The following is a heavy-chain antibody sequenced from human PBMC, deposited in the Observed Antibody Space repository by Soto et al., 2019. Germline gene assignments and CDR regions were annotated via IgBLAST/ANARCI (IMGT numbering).Heavy chain of an antibody. D-gene: IGHD3-3*01. V-gene: IGHV3-33*01. J-gene: IGHJ5*02. Sequence: QVQLVESGGGVVQPGRSLRLSCAASGFTFSSYGMHWVRQAPGKGLEWVAVIWYDGSNKYSADSVKGRFTISRDNSKNTLYLQMHSLRAEDTAVYYCARDRFGVVTVAWFDPWGQGTLVTVSS. CDR1: GFTFSSYG. CDR2: IWYDGSNK. CDR3: ARDRFGVVTVAWFDP.